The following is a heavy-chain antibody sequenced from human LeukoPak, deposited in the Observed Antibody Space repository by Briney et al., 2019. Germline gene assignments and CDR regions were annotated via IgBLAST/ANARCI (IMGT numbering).Heavy chain of an antibody. CDR1: GYTFTSYG. D-gene: IGHD6-19*01. CDR2: ISAYNGNT. J-gene: IGHJ6*02. CDR3: ARDRGGSGWSFDYYYYGMDV. Sequence: ASVTVSFKASGYTFTSYGISWVRQAPGQGLEWMGWISAYNGNTNYAQKLQGRVTMTTDTSTSTAYMELRSLRSDDTAVYYCARDRGGSGWSFDYYYYGMDVWGQGTTVTVSS. V-gene: IGHV1-18*01.